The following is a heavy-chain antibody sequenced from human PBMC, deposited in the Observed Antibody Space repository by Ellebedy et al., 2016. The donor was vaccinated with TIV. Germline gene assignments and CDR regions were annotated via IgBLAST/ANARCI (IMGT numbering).Heavy chain of an antibody. J-gene: IGHJ4*02. D-gene: IGHD2-15*01. CDR1: GITFSSYW. V-gene: IGHV3-74*01. Sequence: GESLKISCAASGITFSSYWMNWVRQAPGKGLVWVSRINPDGSSTIYADSVKGRFTISRDNAKNTLYLQMNSLRAEDTALYFCARNRFCSGGDCYALAYWGQGTLVTVSS. CDR3: ARNRFCSGGDCYALAY. CDR2: INPDGSST.